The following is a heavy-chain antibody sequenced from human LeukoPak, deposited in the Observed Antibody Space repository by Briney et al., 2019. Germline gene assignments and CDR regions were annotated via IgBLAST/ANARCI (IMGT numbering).Heavy chain of an antibody. J-gene: IGHJ5*02. V-gene: IGHV4-39*01. CDR1: GGSISSSSYY. D-gene: IGHD3-22*01. CDR3: ARVGTMTFDP. Sequence: PSETLSLTCTVSGGSISSSSYYWGWIRQRPGKGLEWIGSIYYSGSTYYNPSLKSRVTISVDTSKDQFSLKLSSVTAADTAVYYCARVGTMTFDPWGQGTLVTVSS. CDR2: IYYSGST.